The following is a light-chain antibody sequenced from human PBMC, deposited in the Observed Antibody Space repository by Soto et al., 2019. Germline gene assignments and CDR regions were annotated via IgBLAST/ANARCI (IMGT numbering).Light chain of an antibody. CDR1: QTISTS. V-gene: IGKV1-39*01. Sequence: DIQMTQSPSSLSASVGDRVTLTCRAGQTISTSLNWYQQKPGKAPNLLIFGVSTLQTGVPSRFSGSGSGTQFTLTISGLQPEDFVTYYCQQSYSTPPTFGQGTRLEIK. J-gene: IGKJ2*01. CDR2: GVS. CDR3: QQSYSTPPT.